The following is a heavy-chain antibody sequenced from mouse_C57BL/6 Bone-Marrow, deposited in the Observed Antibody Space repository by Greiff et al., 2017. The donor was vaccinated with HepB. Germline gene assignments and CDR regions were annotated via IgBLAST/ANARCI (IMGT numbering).Heavy chain of an antibody. D-gene: IGHD1-1*01. CDR2: IWRGGST. V-gene: IGHV2-5*01. CDR1: GFSLTSYG. J-gene: IGHJ2*01. Sequence: VHLVESGPGLVQPSQSLSITCTVSGFSLTSYGVHWVRQSPGKGLEWLGVIWRGGSTDYNAAFMSRLSITKDNSKSQVFFKMNSLQADDTAIYYCAKGDYYGSSYFDYWGQGTTLTVSS. CDR3: AKGDYYGSSYFDY.